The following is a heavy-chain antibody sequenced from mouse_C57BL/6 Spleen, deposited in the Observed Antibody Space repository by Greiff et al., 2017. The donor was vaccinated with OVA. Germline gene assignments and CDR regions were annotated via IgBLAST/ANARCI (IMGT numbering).Heavy chain of an antibody. CDR3: ARGNYGSSLFFDY. Sequence: QVQLKQSGAELVRPGASVKLSCKASGYTFTDYYINWVKQRPGQGLEWIARIYPGSGNTYYNEKFKGKATLTAEKSSSTAYMQLSSLTSEDSAVDFCARGNYGSSLFFDYWGQGTTLTVSS. D-gene: IGHD1-1*01. J-gene: IGHJ2*01. V-gene: IGHV1-76*01. CDR2: IYPGSGNT. CDR1: GYTFTDYY.